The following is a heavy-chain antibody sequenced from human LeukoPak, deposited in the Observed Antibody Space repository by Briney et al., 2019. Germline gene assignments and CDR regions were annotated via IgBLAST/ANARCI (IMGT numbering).Heavy chain of an antibody. Sequence: GGSLRLSCAASGLTFTNAWMNWVRQAPGKGLEWVGRIAGKTDGGTTDYAAPVKGRFTISRDDSKNTLFLQMNSLKTEDTAVYYCTTGIRGDCGQGTLVTVSS. J-gene: IGHJ4*02. CDR1: GLTFTNAW. CDR2: IAGKTDGGTT. V-gene: IGHV3-15*04. CDR3: TTGIRGD.